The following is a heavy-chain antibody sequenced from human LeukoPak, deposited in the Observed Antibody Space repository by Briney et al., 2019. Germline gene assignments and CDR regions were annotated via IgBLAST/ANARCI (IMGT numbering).Heavy chain of an antibody. J-gene: IGHJ2*01. CDR3: ARSLETLKRFYWYFDL. CDR1: GFTFSDYY. D-gene: IGHD5-24*01. Sequence: PGGSLRLSCAASGFTFSDYYMSWIRQAPGKGLEWVSYISSSGSTIYYADSVKGRFTISRDNAKNSLYLQMNSLRAEDTAVYYCARSLETLKRFYWYFDLWGRGTLVTVSS. V-gene: IGHV3-11*01. CDR2: ISSSGSTI.